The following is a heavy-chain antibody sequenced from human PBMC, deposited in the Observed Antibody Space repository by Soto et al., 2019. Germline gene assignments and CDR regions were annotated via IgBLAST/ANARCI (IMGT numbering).Heavy chain of an antibody. Sequence: EVQLLESGGGLVQPGGSLRLSCAASGFTFSSYAMSWVRQAPGKGLEWVSVISGSGGSTYYADSVKGRFTISRDNSKNTLYLQMNSLRAEDTALYYCSRRSSGCYFDYCGQGTLVTVSS. J-gene: IGHJ4*02. CDR2: ISGSGGST. D-gene: IGHD6-19*01. V-gene: IGHV3-23*01. CDR1: GFTFSSYA. CDR3: SRRSSGCYFDY.